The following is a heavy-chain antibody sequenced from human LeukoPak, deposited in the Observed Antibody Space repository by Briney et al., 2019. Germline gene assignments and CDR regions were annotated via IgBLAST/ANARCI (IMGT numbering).Heavy chain of an antibody. Sequence: GASVKVSCKGSGDIFTSYAISWVRQARGLGLEWMGAIIPLLGTANSAQKFQDRVTITANDSTRTVYMELTSLTSDDTAVYYCAREFAEAGSGAMIWGQGTQVTVSS. CDR3: AREFAEAGSGAMI. CDR2: IIPLLGTA. CDR1: GDIFTSYA. D-gene: IGHD3-22*01. J-gene: IGHJ4*02. V-gene: IGHV1-69*01.